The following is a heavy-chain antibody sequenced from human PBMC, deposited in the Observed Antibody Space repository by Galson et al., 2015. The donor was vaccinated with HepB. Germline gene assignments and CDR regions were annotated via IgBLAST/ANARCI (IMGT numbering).Heavy chain of an antibody. D-gene: IGHD4-17*01. Sequence: SLRLSCAASGFTFSSFWMTWVRQAPGEGLEWVANMKQDGSAQYYVDSVRGRFTISRDNAKNSLYLQMNSLRPEDTAVYYCARFTTYGDFWGQGTLVTVSA. V-gene: IGHV3-7*01. CDR3: ARFTTYGDF. CDR1: GFTFSSFW. CDR2: MKQDGSAQ. J-gene: IGHJ4*02.